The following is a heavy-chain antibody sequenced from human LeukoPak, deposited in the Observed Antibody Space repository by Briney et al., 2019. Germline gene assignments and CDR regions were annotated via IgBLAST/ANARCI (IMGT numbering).Heavy chain of an antibody. CDR2: IDFHGSDT. Sequence: GGSLRLSCAASGFTFSNYWMHWVRQAPGKGLLWVSRIDFHGSDTGYADSVKGRFTISRDNAKNTLYLQMNSLRAEDTAVYYCVRDGPYNSGVDFDCWGQGTLVTVSS. V-gene: IGHV3-74*01. CDR1: GFTFSNYW. J-gene: IGHJ4*02. CDR3: VRDGPYNSGVDFDC. D-gene: IGHD6-19*01.